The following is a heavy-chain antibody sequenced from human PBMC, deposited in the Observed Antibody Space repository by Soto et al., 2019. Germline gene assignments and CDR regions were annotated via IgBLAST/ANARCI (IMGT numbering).Heavy chain of an antibody. J-gene: IGHJ6*02. V-gene: IGHV3-7*05. D-gene: IGHD2-8*01. Sequence: PGGSLRLSCAASGFTFGSYWMSWVRQAPGKGLEWVANIKQDGSEKYYVDSVKGRFTISRDNAKNSLYLQMNSLTPDDTAVYYCAKNGQPPYYYYGLDVWGQGTKVTVSS. CDR3: AKNGQPPYYYYGLDV. CDR1: GFTFGSYW. CDR2: IKQDGSEK.